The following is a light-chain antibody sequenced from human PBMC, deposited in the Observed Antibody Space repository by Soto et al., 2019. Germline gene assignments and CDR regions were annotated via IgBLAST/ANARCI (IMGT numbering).Light chain of an antibody. Sequence: DIQMTQSPSSLSASVGDRVTITCRASQSISSYLNWYQQKPGKASKLLIYAASSLQSGVPSRFSGSGSGTDFTLTISSLQPDDFATYYCQQFNTSPWTFGQGTKVDIK. CDR3: QQFNTSPWT. J-gene: IGKJ1*01. CDR2: AAS. CDR1: QSISSY. V-gene: IGKV1-39*01.